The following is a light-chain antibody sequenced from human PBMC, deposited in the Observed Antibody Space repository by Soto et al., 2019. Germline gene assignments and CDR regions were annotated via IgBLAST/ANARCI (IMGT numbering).Light chain of an antibody. CDR2: DAS. V-gene: IGKV1-5*01. Sequence: DIQMTQSPSTLSASVGDRVTITCRASQSIATYLTWYQQKPGKAPKLLIYDASSLKSGVPSRFSGSGSGTEFSLNIRSMQHDDFGTYYCQHYNSYPITFRQGTRRAIK. CDR3: QHYNSYPIT. J-gene: IGKJ5*01. CDR1: QSIATY.